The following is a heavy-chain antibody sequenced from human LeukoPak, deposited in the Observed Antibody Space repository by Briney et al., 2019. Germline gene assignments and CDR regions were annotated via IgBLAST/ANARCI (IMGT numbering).Heavy chain of an antibody. J-gene: IGHJ4*02. Sequence: ASVKVSCKASGYTFTSYGISWVRQAPGQGLEWMGWISAYNGNTNYAQKLQSRVTMTTDTSTSTAYMELRSLRSDDTAVYYCARAAEYYDFWSALFDYWGQGTLVTVSS. CDR2: ISAYNGNT. CDR1: GYTFTSYG. D-gene: IGHD3-3*01. V-gene: IGHV1-18*01. CDR3: ARAAEYYDFWSALFDY.